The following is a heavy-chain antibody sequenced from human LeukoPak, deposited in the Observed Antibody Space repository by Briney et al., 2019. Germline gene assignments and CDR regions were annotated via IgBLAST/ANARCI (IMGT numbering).Heavy chain of an antibody. V-gene: IGHV3-7*01. CDR3: ASKRGYSYGLDY. J-gene: IGHJ4*02. Sequence: GGSLRLSCAASGFTFSSYWMSWVRQAPGKGLEWVANIRQDESEKYFVDSVKGRFTISRDNAKNSLYLQMNSLRAEDTAVYYCASKRGYSYGLDYWGQGTLVTVSS. CDR2: IRQDESEK. CDR1: GFTFSSYW. D-gene: IGHD5-18*01.